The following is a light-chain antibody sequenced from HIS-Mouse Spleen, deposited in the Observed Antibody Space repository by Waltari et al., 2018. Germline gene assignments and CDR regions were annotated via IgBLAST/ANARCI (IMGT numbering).Light chain of an antibody. V-gene: IGLV2-8*01. J-gene: IGLJ3*02. Sequence: QSALTQPPSASGSPGQSVTISCTGPSSDVGGYNYVPWYQQPPGKAPKLMIYEVSKRPSGVPDRFSGSKSGNTASLTVSGLQAEDEADYYCSSYAGSNNWVFGGGTKLTVL. CDR2: EVS. CDR3: SSYAGSNNWV. CDR1: SSDVGGYNY.